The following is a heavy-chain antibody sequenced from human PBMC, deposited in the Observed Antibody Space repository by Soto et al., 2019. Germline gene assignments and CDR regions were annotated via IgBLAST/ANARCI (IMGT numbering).Heavy chain of an antibody. J-gene: IGHJ4*02. Sequence: XGCLRLPCAASGFTFSSYSMSWVRQAPGKGLEWVSTISVSGGSTYYADSVKGRFTISRDNSKNTLYLQMNSLRAEDTALYYCAKDRVVRGVITHETGYWGQGTLVTVSS. V-gene: IGHV3-23*01. CDR2: ISVSGGST. D-gene: IGHD3-10*01. CDR1: GFTFSSYS. CDR3: AKDRVVRGVITHETGY.